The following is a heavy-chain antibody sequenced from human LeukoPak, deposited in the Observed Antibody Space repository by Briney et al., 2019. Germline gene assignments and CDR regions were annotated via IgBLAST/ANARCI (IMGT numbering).Heavy chain of an antibody. CDR3: ARQYSGDSRSPFFDY. CDR1: GGSISSSSYC. V-gene: IGHV4-39*01. CDR2: VCYSGST. J-gene: IGHJ4*02. Sequence: SETLSLTCTVSGGSISSSSYCWGWIRQPPGKGLEWIGSVCYSGSTYYNPSLKSRVTISVDTSKNQFSLKLSSVTAADTAVYYCARQYSGDSRSPFFDYWGQGTLVTVSS. D-gene: IGHD5-18*01.